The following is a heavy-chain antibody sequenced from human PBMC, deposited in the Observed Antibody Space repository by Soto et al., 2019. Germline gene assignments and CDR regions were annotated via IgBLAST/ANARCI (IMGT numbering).Heavy chain of an antibody. CDR2: INPSGGST. Sequence: ASVKVSCKASGYTFTSYYMHWVRQAPGQGLEWMGIINPSGGSTSYAQKFQGRVTMTRDTSTSTVYVELSSLRSEDTAVYYCARSGTNYYDSSGYYPWGQGTLVTVSS. CDR3: ARSGTNYYDSSGYYP. D-gene: IGHD3-22*01. J-gene: IGHJ4*02. CDR1: GYTFTSYY. V-gene: IGHV1-46*01.